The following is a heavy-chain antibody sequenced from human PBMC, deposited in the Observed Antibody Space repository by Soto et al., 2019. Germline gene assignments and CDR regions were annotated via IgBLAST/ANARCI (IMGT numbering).Heavy chain of an antibody. CDR1: GGSVSSESHY. J-gene: IGHJ6*02. V-gene: IGHV4-61*01. CDR3: ARHGRNTMIAQLRHYAMDV. D-gene: IGHD3-22*01. Sequence: SETLSLTCTVSGGSVSSESHYWSWIRQTPGKGLEWIGYIYYTGSTNYNLSLKGRVTMSVDTSRDQVSLRLRSVTRADTAVYYCARHGRNTMIAQLRHYAMDVWGQGATVTVSS. CDR2: IYYTGST.